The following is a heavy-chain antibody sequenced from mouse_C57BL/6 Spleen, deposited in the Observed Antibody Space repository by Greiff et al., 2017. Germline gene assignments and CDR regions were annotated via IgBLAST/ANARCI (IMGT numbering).Heavy chain of an antibody. V-gene: IGHV5-9*01. CDR2: IGGGGGNT. CDR1: GFTFSSYT. D-gene: IGHD3-2*02. J-gene: IGHJ3*01. CDR3: ARISSGYVAY. Sequence: EVQVVESGGGLVKPGGSLKLSCAASGFTFSSYTMSWVRQTPEKRLEWVATIGGGGGNTYYPDSVKGRFTISRDNAKNTLYLQMSSLRSEDTALYYCARISSGYVAYWGQGTLVTVSA.